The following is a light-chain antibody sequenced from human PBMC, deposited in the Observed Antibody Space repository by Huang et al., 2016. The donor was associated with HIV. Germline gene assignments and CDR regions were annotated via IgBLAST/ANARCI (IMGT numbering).Light chain of an antibody. Sequence: DIQMTQSPSSLSASVGDRVTITCQASQDISNYLNLYQQKPGKAPKLLIYDASNFETGVPSRFSGNGYGTHFTFTISSLQPEDVATYYCQQFNHLPLTFGGGTKVEIK. V-gene: IGKV1-33*01. J-gene: IGKJ4*01. CDR1: QDISNY. CDR3: QQFNHLPLT. CDR2: DAS.